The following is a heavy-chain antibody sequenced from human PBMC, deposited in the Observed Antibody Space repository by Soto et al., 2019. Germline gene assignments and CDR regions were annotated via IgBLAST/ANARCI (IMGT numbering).Heavy chain of an antibody. Sequence: SETLCLTCTVAGGSISGGDYYWSWIRQPPGKGLEWIGYIYYSGSTYYNPSLKSRVTISVDTSKNQFSLKLSSVTAADTAVYYCARGKSGYSYGSYFDYWGQGTLVTVSS. D-gene: IGHD5-18*01. J-gene: IGHJ4*02. CDR2: IYYSGST. V-gene: IGHV4-30-4*01. CDR3: ARGKSGYSYGSYFDY. CDR1: GGSISGGDYY.